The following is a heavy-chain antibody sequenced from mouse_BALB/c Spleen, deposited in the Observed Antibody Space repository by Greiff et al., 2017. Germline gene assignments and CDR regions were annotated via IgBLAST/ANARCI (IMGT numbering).Heavy chain of an antibody. V-gene: IGHV5-4*02. CDR2: ISDGGSYT. CDR1: GFTFSDYY. Sequence: EVKLVESGGGLVKPGGSLKLSCAASGFTFSDYYMYWVRQTPEKRLEWVATISDGGSYTYYPDSVKGRFTISRDNAKNNLYLQMSSLKSEDTAMYYCARNFNFDYWGQGTTLTVSS. CDR3: ARNFNFDY. J-gene: IGHJ2*01.